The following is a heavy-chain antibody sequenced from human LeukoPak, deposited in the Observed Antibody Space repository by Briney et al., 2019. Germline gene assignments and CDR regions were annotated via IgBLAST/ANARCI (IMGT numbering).Heavy chain of an antibody. V-gene: IGHV1-2*02. J-gene: IGHJ5*02. D-gene: IGHD4-17*01. CDR2: INPNSGGT. CDR1: GYTFTGYY. CDR3: ARETTVTTYNWFDP. Sequence: ASVKVSCKASGYTFTGYYMHWVRQAPGQGLEWMGWINPNSGGTNYAQKFQGRVTMTRDTSISTAYMELSRLRSDDTAVNYCARETTVTTYNWFDPWGQGTMVTVSS.